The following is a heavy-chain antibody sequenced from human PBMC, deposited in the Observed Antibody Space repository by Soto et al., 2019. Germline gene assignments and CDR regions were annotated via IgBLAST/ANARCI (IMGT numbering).Heavy chain of an antibody. CDR1: GGTFSSYA. V-gene: IGHV1-69*13. CDR2: IIPIFGTA. Sequence: SVKVSCKASGGTFSSYAISWVRQAPGQGLEWMGGIIPIFGTANYAQKFQGRVTITADESTSTAYMELSSLRSEDTAVYYCARGRPAIAALYYYGMDVWGQGTTVTVAS. D-gene: IGHD6-6*01. J-gene: IGHJ6*02. CDR3: ARGRPAIAALYYYGMDV.